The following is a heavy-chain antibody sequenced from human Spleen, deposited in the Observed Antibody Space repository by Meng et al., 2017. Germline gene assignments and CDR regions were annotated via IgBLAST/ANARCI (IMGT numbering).Heavy chain of an antibody. CDR3: ARDLIDVYSGYDYFDY. CDR1: GFSVSHNY. CDR2: IYSGGNT. D-gene: IGHD5-12*01. Sequence: GESLKISCAASGFSVSHNYMSWVRQAPGKGLEWVSVIYSGGNTYYADSVKGRFTISRDNSKNSVFLQINSLRAEDTAVYYCARDLIDVYSGYDYFDYWGQGTLVTVSS. V-gene: IGHV3-66*02. J-gene: IGHJ4*02.